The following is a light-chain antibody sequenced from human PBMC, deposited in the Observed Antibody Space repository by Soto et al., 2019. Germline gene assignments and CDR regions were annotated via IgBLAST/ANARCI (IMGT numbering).Light chain of an antibody. J-gene: IGLJ3*02. V-gene: IGLV4-69*01. Sequence: QPVLTQSPSASASLGASVKLTCTLSSGHSSYAIAWHQQQPEKGPRYLMKLNIDGSHSKGDGIPDRFSGSSSGAERYLTISRLQSEDEADYYCQTWGTGHWVFGGGTKLTVL. CDR1: SGHSSYA. CDR2: LNIDGSH. CDR3: QTWGTGHWV.